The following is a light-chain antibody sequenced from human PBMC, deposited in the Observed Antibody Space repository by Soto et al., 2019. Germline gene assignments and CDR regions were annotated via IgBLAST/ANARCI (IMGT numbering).Light chain of an antibody. CDR2: KAS. J-gene: IGKJ1*01. CDR1: QSISSW. V-gene: IGKV1-5*03. Sequence: DIQMTQSPSTLSASVGDRVTITCRASQSISSWLAWYQQKPGKAPKLLIYKASSLESWVPSRFSGSGSGTEFTLTISSLQPDDFTADYCQQYSTFGQGTKVEIK. CDR3: QQYST.